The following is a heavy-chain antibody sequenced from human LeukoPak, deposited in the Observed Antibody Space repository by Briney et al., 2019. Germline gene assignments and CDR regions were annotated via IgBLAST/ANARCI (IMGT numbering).Heavy chain of an antibody. J-gene: IGHJ3*02. Sequence: ASVKVSCKASGYTFTSYGISWVRQAPGQGLEWMGWISAYNGNTNYAQKLQGRVTMTTDTSTSAAYMELRSLRSDDTAVYYCARAYGFLEWLKGAFDIWGQGTMVTVSS. CDR1: GYTFTSYG. D-gene: IGHD3-3*01. CDR2: ISAYNGNT. CDR3: ARAYGFLEWLKGAFDI. V-gene: IGHV1-18*01.